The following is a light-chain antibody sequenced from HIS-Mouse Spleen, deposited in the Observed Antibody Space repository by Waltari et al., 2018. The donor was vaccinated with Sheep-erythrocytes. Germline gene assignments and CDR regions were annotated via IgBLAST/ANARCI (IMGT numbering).Light chain of an antibody. CDR3: CSYAGSYNHV. V-gene: IGLV2-11*01. CDR1: SQSVSSSY. J-gene: IGLJ1*01. CDR2: DVS. Sequence: TQSPGTLSLSPGERATLSCRASQSVSSSYLAWYQQHPGKAPKLMIYDVSKRPSGVPDRFSGSKSGNTASLTISGLQAEDEADYYCCSYAGSYNHVFATGTKVTVL.